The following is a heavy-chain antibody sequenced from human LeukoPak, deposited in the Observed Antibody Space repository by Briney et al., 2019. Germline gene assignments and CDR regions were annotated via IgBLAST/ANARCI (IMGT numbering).Heavy chain of an antibody. J-gene: IGHJ4*02. CDR2: INHSGST. Sequence: SETLSLTCAVYGGSFSGYYWSWIRQPPGKGLEWIGGINHSGSTNYNPSLKSRVTISVDTSKNQFSLKLSSVTAADTAVYYCARVIGGGNLWALYFDYWGQGTLVTVSS. CDR1: GGSFSGYY. CDR3: ARVIGGGNLWALYFDY. D-gene: IGHD4-23*01. V-gene: IGHV4-34*01.